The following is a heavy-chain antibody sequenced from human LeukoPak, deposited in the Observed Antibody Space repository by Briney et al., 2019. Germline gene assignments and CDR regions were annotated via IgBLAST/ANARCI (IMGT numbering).Heavy chain of an antibody. J-gene: IGHJ3*01. CDR3: ARGRGAARHYYAFDF. Sequence: PGGSLRLSCTASGFTFSSYEMNWVRQAPGKGLEWISYIDSRSNTINYADSVKGRFTISRDNARSSLSLQMNSLRAEDTAVYYCARGRGAARHYYAFDFWGQGTLVTVSS. CDR2: IDSRSNTI. V-gene: IGHV3-48*03. D-gene: IGHD6-6*01. CDR1: GFTFSSYE.